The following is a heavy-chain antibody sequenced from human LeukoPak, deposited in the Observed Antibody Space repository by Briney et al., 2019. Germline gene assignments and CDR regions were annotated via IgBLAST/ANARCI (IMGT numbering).Heavy chain of an antibody. Sequence: GGSLRLSCAASGFTFSSYAMHWVRQAPGKGLEWVAVISYDGSNKYYADSVKGRFTISRDNSKNTLYLQMNSLRAEDTAVYYCARTYYYQYMDVWGKGTTVTVSS. CDR2: ISYDGSNK. V-gene: IGHV3-30*14. CDR3: ARTYYYQYMDV. CDR1: GFTFSSYA. J-gene: IGHJ6*03.